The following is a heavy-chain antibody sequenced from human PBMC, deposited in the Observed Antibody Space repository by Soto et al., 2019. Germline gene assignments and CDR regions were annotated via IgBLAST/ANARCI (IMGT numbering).Heavy chain of an antibody. CDR1: SDSISYGYY. V-gene: IGHV4-38-2*01. J-gene: IGHJ4*02. D-gene: IGHD1-26*01. Sequence: SETLSLTCAVSSDSISYGYYCDWIRQPPGKGLEWIGSIFHSGTTYYNPSLKSRLTISMDTSKTQFSLKLTSVTAADTAVYYCARRGSRSTSALPSYDSWGQGILVTVSS. CDR3: ARRGSRSTSALPSYDS. CDR2: IFHSGTT.